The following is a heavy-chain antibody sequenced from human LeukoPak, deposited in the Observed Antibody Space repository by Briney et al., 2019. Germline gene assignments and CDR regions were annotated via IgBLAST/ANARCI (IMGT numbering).Heavy chain of an antibody. V-gene: IGHV3-23*01. Sequence: GGSLRLSCAASGFTFSSYAMSWVRQAPGKGLEWVSAISGSGGSTYYADSVKGRFTISRDNSKNTLYLQMNSLRAEDTAVYYCAKDTAMVYYYYMDVWGKGTTVTVSS. CDR1: GFTFSSYA. J-gene: IGHJ6*03. CDR3: AKDTAMVYYYYMDV. D-gene: IGHD5-18*01. CDR2: ISGSGGST.